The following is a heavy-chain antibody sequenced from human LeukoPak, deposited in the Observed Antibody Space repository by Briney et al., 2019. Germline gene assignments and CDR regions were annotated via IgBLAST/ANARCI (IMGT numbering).Heavy chain of an antibody. V-gene: IGHV4-34*01. J-gene: IGHJ4*02. CDR3: ARESTGESSGWAHY. CDR2: IYNDGRT. Sequence: SETLSLTCAVYGGSFSGYYWSWIRQPPGKGLQWIASIYNDGRTSFSPSLKSRVTISVDTSKNQFSLRLTSVTAADTAIYYCARESTGESSGWAHYWGQGTLVTVSS. D-gene: IGHD6-19*01. CDR1: GGSFSGYY.